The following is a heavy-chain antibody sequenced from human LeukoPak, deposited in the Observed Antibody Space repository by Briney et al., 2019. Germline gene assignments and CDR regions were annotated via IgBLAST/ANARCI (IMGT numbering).Heavy chain of an antibody. Sequence: SVKVSCKASGGTFSSYAISWVRQAPGQGLEWMGRIIPIFGRANYAQKFQGRVTITTDESTSTAYMELSSLRSEDTAVYYCARLGIAYYYDSSGINDAFDIWGQGTMVTVSS. CDR3: ARLGIAYYYDSSGINDAFDI. D-gene: IGHD3-22*01. CDR2: IIPIFGRA. V-gene: IGHV1-69*05. CDR1: GGTFSSYA. J-gene: IGHJ3*02.